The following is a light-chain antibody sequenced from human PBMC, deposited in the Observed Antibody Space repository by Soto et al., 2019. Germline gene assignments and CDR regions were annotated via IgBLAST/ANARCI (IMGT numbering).Light chain of an antibody. CDR2: DVI. V-gene: IGLV2-14*03. CDR3: TSYTSSRTHVV. CDR1: TSDVGGYNY. J-gene: IGLJ3*02. Sequence: QSALTQPASVSGSPGQSIAISCTGTTSDVGGYNYVSWYQQHAGKAPKLMIYDVINRPSGVSDRFSGSKSGNTASLTISGLQADDEADYYCTSYTSSRTHVVFGGGTKLTVL.